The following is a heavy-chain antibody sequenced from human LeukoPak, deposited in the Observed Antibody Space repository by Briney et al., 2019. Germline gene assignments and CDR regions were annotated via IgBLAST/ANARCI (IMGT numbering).Heavy chain of an antibody. V-gene: IGHV3-20*04. J-gene: IGHJ4*02. Sequence: PGGSLRLSCAASGFTFEDYGMSWVRQAPGKGLEWVSGITWNGGSSSYADSVQGRFTISRGNANNSLYLQMNSLRAEDTALYYCARGFYGSGGYYPYYFDYWGQGTLVTVS. CDR3: ARGFYGSGGYYPYYFDY. CDR1: GFTFEDYG. D-gene: IGHD3-10*01. CDR2: ITWNGGSS.